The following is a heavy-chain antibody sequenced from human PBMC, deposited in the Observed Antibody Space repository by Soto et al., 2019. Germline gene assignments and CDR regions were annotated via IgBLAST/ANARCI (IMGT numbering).Heavy chain of an antibody. CDR3: ARNDRPQGDSLDY. Sequence: PSETMSLTSTFSGVSVSSFGYYWGWIRQPPGKGLEWIGSIYYSGSTYYNPSLKSRVTISVDTSKNQFSLKLSSVTAADTAVYYCARNDRPQGDSLDYWGRGTLVTVSS. J-gene: IGHJ4*02. D-gene: IGHD2-21*02. CDR1: GVSVSSFGYY. V-gene: IGHV4-39*01. CDR2: IYYSGST.